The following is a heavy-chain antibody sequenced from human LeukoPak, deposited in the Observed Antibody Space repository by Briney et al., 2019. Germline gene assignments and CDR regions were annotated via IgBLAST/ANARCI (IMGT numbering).Heavy chain of an antibody. CDR3: ARAWGWLQLGGAFDI. J-gene: IGHJ3*02. CDR2: ISYDGSNK. Sequence: PEGSLRLSCAASGFTFSSYAMHWVRQAPGKGLEWVAVISYDGSNKYYADSVKGRFTISRDNSKNTLYLQMNSLRAEDTAVYYCARAWGWLQLGGAFDIWGQGTMVTVSS. CDR1: GFTFSSYA. D-gene: IGHD5-24*01. V-gene: IGHV3-30-3*01.